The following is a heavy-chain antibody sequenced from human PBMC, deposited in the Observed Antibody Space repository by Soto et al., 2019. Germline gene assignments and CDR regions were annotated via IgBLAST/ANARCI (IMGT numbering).Heavy chain of an antibody. CDR2: IWYDGSNK. CDR1: GFTFSIYG. J-gene: IGHJ6*02. Sequence: PGGSLRLSCAASGFTFSIYGMHLVRQSPGKGLEWVAVIWYDGSNKYYADSVKGRFTISRDNSKNTLYLQMNSLRAEETAVYYCERATLDDFWSGLHYDYGMDVWGQGTRVTVSS. D-gene: IGHD3-3*01. V-gene: IGHV3-33*01. CDR3: ERATLDDFWSGLHYDYGMDV.